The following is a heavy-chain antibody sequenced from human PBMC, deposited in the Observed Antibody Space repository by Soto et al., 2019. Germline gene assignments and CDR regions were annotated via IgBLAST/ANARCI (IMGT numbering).Heavy chain of an antibody. D-gene: IGHD4-17*01. V-gene: IGHV4-39*01. CDR3: ARLPIVMTTVSYIDY. CDR2: IYYSGST. Sequence: PSETLSLTCTVSGGSISSSSYYWGWIRQPPGKGLEWIGSIYYSGSTYYNPSLKSRVTISVDTSKNQFSLKLSSVTAADTAVYYCARLPIVMTTVSYIDYWGQGTLVTVSS. CDR1: GGSISSSSYY. J-gene: IGHJ4*02.